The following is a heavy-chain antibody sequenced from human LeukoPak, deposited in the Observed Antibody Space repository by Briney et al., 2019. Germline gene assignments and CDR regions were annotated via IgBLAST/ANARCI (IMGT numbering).Heavy chain of an antibody. Sequence: GGSLRLSCAASGFTFSSYAMSWVRQAPGKGLEWVSAISGSGGSTYYADSVKGRFTISRDNSKNTPYLQMNSLRAEDTAVYYCAKSYDILTGYSSIDYWGQGTLVTVSS. D-gene: IGHD3-9*01. CDR1: GFTFSSYA. CDR2: ISGSGGST. V-gene: IGHV3-23*01. J-gene: IGHJ4*02. CDR3: AKSYDILTGYSSIDY.